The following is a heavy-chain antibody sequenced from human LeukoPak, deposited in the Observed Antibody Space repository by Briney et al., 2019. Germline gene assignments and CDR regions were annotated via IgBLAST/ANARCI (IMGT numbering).Heavy chain of an antibody. D-gene: IGHD2-21*01. CDR2: INPNTGNT. J-gene: IGHJ5*02. Sequence: ASVKVSCKASGYTFTSNDINWVRQATGQGLEWMGWINPNTGNTGYAQKFQGRVTMTMDPSINTAYVELSSLRSEDTAVYYCARGVIVVRGFDPWGQGTLVTVSS. CDR1: GYTFTSND. CDR3: ARGVIVVRGFDP. V-gene: IGHV1-8*01.